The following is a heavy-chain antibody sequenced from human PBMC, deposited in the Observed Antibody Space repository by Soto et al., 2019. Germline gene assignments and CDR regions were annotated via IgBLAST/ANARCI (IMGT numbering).Heavy chain of an antibody. CDR1: GFTFSSYS. CDR2: ISSNSSAI. CDR3: ARITSPGYFDS. V-gene: IGHV3-48*04. Sequence: GGSLRLSCAASGFTFSSYSMNWVRQAPGKGLEWVSYISSNSSAIYYVDSVMGRFTMSRDNTQSSLSLQMNTLRVEDSAVYYCARITSPGYFDSWGQGTLVTVS. J-gene: IGHJ4*02. D-gene: IGHD1-20*01.